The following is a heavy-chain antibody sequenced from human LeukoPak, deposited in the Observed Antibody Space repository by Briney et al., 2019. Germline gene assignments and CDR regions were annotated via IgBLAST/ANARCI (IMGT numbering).Heavy chain of an antibody. D-gene: IGHD3-22*01. CDR3: ARVRAYYDSSGYQAYNWFDP. Sequence: NPSETLSLTCTVSGGSISSYYWSWIRQPPGKGLEWIGYIYYSGGTNYNPSLKSRVTISVDTSKNQFSLKLSSVTAADTAVYYCARVRAYYDSSGYQAYNWFDPWGQGTLVTVSS. J-gene: IGHJ5*02. V-gene: IGHV4-59*01. CDR2: IYYSGGT. CDR1: GGSISSYY.